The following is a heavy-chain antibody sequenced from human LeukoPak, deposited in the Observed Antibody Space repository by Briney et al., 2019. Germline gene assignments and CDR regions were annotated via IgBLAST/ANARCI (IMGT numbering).Heavy chain of an antibody. J-gene: IGHJ4*02. CDR2: IYYIGTT. D-gene: IGHD3-22*01. V-gene: IGHV4-59*08. Sequence: SETLSLTCTVSGASISSYYWSWIRQSPGKELEGIGYIYYIGTTSHNPSLKSRVTISVDTSKNQFSLQLSSVTAADTAVYYCARAPGFNGHYFLDYWGQGTLVTVSS. CDR3: ARAPGFNGHYFLDY. CDR1: GASISSYY.